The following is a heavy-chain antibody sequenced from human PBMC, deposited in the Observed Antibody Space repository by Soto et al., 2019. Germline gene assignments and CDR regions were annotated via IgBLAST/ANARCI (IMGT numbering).Heavy chain of an antibody. J-gene: IGHJ4*02. CDR1: GGSISSSSYY. V-gene: IGHV4-39*01. D-gene: IGHD5-12*01. CDR3: ARQDSGYDYFDY. CDR2: IYYSGST. Sequence: SETLSLTCTVSGGSISSSSYYWGWIRQPPGKGLEWIGSIYYSGSTYYNPSLKSRVTISVDTSKNQFSLKLISVTAADTAVYYCARQDSGYDYFDYWGQGTLVTVSS.